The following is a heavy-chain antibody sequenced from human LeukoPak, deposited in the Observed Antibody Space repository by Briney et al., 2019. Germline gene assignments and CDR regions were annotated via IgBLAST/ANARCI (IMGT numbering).Heavy chain of an antibody. CDR3: ARNQPRITIFGVVPDAFDI. V-gene: IGHV4-59*08. CDR1: GGSISSYY. CDR2: IYYSGST. D-gene: IGHD3-3*01. Sequence: PSETLSLTCTVSGGSISSYYLSWIRQPPGKGLEWVGYIYYSGSTYYNPSIRSRVTISVDTTKNQFSLKLSSVTAADTAVYYCARNQPRITIFGVVPDAFDIWGQGTMVTVSS. J-gene: IGHJ3*02.